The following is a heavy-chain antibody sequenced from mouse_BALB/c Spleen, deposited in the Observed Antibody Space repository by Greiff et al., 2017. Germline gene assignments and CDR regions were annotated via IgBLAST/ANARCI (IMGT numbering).Heavy chain of an antibody. D-gene: IGHD1-1*01. J-gene: IGHJ4*01. V-gene: IGHV5-17*02. CDR1: GFTFSSFG. CDR2: ISSGSSTI. Sequence: EVMLVESGGGLVQPGGSRKLSCAASGFTFSSFGMHWVRQAPEKGLEWVAYISSGSSTIYYADTVKGRFTISRDNPKNTLFLQMTSLRSEDTAMYYCARRYYGSSYRYAMDYWGQGTSVTVSS. CDR3: ARRYYGSSYRYAMDY.